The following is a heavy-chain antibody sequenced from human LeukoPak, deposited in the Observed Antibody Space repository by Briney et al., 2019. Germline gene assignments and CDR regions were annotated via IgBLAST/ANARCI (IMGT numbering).Heavy chain of an antibody. Sequence: SETLSLTCTVSGGSISSSSYYWGWIRQPPGKGLEWIGSIYYSGSTYYNPSLKSRVTISVDTSKNQFSLKLSSVTAADTAVYYCASLIAAALRGAFDTWGQGTMVTVSS. CDR1: GGSISSSSYY. CDR3: ASLIAAALRGAFDT. D-gene: IGHD6-13*01. V-gene: IGHV4-39*01. J-gene: IGHJ3*02. CDR2: IYYSGST.